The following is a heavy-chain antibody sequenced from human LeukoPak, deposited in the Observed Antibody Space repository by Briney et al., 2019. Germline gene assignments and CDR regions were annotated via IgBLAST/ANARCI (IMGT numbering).Heavy chain of an antibody. CDR3: ARMIGGWYYFDY. D-gene: IGHD6-19*01. CDR1: GGSISSSNW. CDR2: ISSSGSTI. J-gene: IGHJ4*02. V-gene: IGHV3-11*01. Sequence: GTLSLTCAVSGGSISSSNWWSWVRQPPGKGLEWVSYISSSGSTIYYADSVKGRFTISRDNAKNSLYLQMNSLRAEDTAVYYCARMIGGWYYFDYWGQGTLVTVSS.